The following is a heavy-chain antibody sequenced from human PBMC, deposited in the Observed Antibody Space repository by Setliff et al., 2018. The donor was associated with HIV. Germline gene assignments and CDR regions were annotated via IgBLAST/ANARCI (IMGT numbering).Heavy chain of an antibody. V-gene: IGHV4-59*01. CDR2: IHYGGGT. CDR1: GGSISNYY. J-gene: IGHJ6*03. Sequence: SETLSLTCSISGGSISNYYWVWIRQSPGKGLEWIGHIHYGGGTYYNPSLESRVSISRDTSKNQFSLNLRDVTAGDTALYYCARAVIRREDRGMWTKLWSAPNHMDVWVKGITVTVSS. CDR3: ARAVIRREDRGMWTKLWSAPNHMDV. D-gene: IGHD3-10*01.